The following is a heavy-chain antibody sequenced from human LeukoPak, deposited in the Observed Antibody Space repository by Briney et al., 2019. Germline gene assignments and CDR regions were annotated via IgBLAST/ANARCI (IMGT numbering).Heavy chain of an antibody. CDR2: IHYDGSIK. V-gene: IGHV3-30*02. Sequence: GGSLRLSCAASGFTFSSSGLHWVRQAPDKGLEWVAFIHYDGSIKYYADSVKGRFTISRDNSKNTLYLQMNSLRAEDTAVYYCAKPYSVSSGYLKRNEEYFQHWGQGTLVTVSS. CDR3: AKPYSVSSGYLKRNEEYFQH. CDR1: GFTFSSSG. J-gene: IGHJ1*01. D-gene: IGHD3-22*01.